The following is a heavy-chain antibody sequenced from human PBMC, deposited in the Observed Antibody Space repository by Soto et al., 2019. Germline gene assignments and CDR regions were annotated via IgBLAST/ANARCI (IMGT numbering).Heavy chain of an antibody. Sequence: QLQLQESGPGLVKPSETLSLTCTVSGDSGGFISSSSYHWGWIRQPPGKGLEWIGNIYYSGSTYYTPPLKSRVTISGDTSKTQFSLRLTSVTPADPAVYYCARHPPYGPLDYWGQGTLVTVSS. CDR2: IYYSGST. CDR1: GDSGGFISSSSYH. V-gene: IGHV4-39*01. D-gene: IGHD4-17*01. CDR3: ARHPPYGPLDY. J-gene: IGHJ4*02.